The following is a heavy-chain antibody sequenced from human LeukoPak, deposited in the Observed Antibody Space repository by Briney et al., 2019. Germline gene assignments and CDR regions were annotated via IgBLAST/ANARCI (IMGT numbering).Heavy chain of an antibody. CDR2: IIPIFGTA. CDR1: GGTFSSYA. Sequence: SVKVACKASGGTFSSYAISWVRQAPGQGLEWMGRIIPIFGTANYAQKFQGRVTITTDESTSTAYMELSSLRSEDTAVYYCARDLGIVGATTSYYYYMDVWGKGTTVTVSS. D-gene: IGHD1-26*01. CDR3: ARDLGIVGATTSYYYYMDV. J-gene: IGHJ6*03. V-gene: IGHV1-69*05.